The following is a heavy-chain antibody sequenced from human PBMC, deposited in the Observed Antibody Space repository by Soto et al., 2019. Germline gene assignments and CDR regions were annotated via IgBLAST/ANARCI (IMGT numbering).Heavy chain of an antibody. CDR2: INSDGSST. CDR3: ARGTPRLWNFWSGYYVSDYYYYGMDV. J-gene: IGHJ6*02. V-gene: IGHV3-74*01. D-gene: IGHD3-3*01. Sequence: VGSLRLSCAASGFTFSSYWMHWVRQAPGKGLVWVSRINSDGSSTSYADSVKGRFTISRDNAKNTLYLQMNSLRAEDTAVYYCARGTPRLWNFWSGYYVSDYYYYGMDVWGQGTTVTVSS. CDR1: GFTFSSYW.